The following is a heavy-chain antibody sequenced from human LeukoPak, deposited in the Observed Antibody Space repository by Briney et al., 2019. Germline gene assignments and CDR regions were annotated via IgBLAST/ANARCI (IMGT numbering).Heavy chain of an antibody. Sequence: ASVKVSCKASGYTFTSYGISWVRQAPGQGLEWMGWISAYNGNTNYAQKLQGRVTMTTDTSTSTAYMELRSLRSDDTAVYYCARALSHGSSTSCYGYWGQGTLVTVSS. J-gene: IGHJ4*02. CDR1: GYTFTSYG. CDR2: ISAYNGNT. CDR3: ARALSHGSSTSCYGY. V-gene: IGHV1-18*01. D-gene: IGHD2-2*01.